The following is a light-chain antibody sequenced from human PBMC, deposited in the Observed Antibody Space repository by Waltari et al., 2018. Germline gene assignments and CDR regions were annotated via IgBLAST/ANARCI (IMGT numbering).Light chain of an antibody. Sequence: QSVLTQPPSVSGAPGQRVTISCTGSGSNIGAGYDVHWYQQLPRPAPKPLTYGRPRRPLGVPARFFGSTSGTSASLAITGLQAEDEADYYCQSYDTSLSVVFGGGTKLTVL. CDR2: GRP. V-gene: IGLV1-40*01. CDR3: QSYDTSLSVV. CDR1: GSNIGAGYD. J-gene: IGLJ3*02.